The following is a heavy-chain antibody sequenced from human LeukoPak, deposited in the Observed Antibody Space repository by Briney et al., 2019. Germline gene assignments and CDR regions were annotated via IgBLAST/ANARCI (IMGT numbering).Heavy chain of an antibody. CDR2: IRYDGSNK. Sequence: PGGSLRLSCAASGFTFSSYGMHWVRQAPGKGLEWVAFIRYDGSNKYYADSVKGRFTISRDNSKNTLYLQMNSLRAEDTAVYYCAKAPASACRGAICYPFDCWGQGTLVTVSS. CDR1: GFTFSSYG. D-gene: IGHD2-15*01. V-gene: IGHV3-30*02. CDR3: AKAPASACRGAICYPFDC. J-gene: IGHJ4*02.